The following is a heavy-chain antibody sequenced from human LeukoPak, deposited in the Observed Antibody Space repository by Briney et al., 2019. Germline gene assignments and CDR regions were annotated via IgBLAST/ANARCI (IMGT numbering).Heavy chain of an antibody. J-gene: IGHJ6*02. CDR2: IWYDGSNK. Sequence: GRSLRLSCAASGFTFSSYGMHWVRQAPGKGLEWVAVIWYDGSNKYYADSVEGRFTISRDNSKNTLYLQMNSLRAEDTAVYYCARDPPRGYGGNSVYYYYYGMDVWGQGTTVTVSS. V-gene: IGHV3-33*01. CDR1: GFTFSSYG. D-gene: IGHD4-23*01. CDR3: ARDPPRGYGGNSVYYYYYGMDV.